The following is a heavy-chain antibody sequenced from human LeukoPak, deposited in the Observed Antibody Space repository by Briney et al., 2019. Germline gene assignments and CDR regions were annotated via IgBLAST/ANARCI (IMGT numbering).Heavy chain of an antibody. V-gene: IGHV4-59*01. CDR3: ASSPSYGDYAY. Sequence: SETLSLTCTVSGGSISSYYWSWIRQPPGKELEWIGYIYYSGSTNYNPSLKSRVTISVDTSKNQFSLKLSSVTAADTAVYYCASSPSYGDYAYWGQGTLVTVSS. CDR2: IYYSGST. J-gene: IGHJ4*02. D-gene: IGHD4-17*01. CDR1: GGSISSYY.